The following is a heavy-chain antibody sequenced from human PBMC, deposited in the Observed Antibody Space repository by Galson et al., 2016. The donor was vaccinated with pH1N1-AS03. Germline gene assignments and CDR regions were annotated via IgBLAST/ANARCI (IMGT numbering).Heavy chain of an antibody. J-gene: IGHJ4*02. CDR2: IYNSGST. CDR3: ARGAPGDFGY. CDR1: GVSIRGYY. Sequence: ETLSLTCSVAGVSIRGYYWNWIRQTPGGGLEWIGYIYNSGSTDFNPSPKSRVTMSMDTSKNQFTLKLSSVSAADTAVYYCARGAPGDFGYWGQGTLVTVSS. D-gene: IGHD2-8*02. V-gene: IGHV4-59*01.